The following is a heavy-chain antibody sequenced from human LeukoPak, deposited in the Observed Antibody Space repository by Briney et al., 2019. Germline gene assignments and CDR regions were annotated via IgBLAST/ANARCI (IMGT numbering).Heavy chain of an antibody. V-gene: IGHV3-21*01. CDR2: ISSSSSYI. CDR3: AREGYCSSTSCPIDY. CDR1: GFNFSNYW. Sequence: GGSLRLSCTASGFNFSNYWMNWVRQAPGKGLEWVSSISSSSSYIYYADSVKGRFTISRDNAKNSLYLQMNSLRAEDTAVYYCAREGYCSSTSCPIDYWGQGTLVTVSS. D-gene: IGHD2-2*01. J-gene: IGHJ4*02.